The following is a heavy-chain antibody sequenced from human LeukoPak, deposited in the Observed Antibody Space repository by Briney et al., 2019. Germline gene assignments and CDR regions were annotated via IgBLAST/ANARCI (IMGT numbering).Heavy chain of an antibody. CDR2: IYYSGST. D-gene: IGHD3-22*01. Sequence: PSETLSLTCTVSGGSIRSYYWSWLRQPPGKGLEWIGYIYYSGSTYYNPSLKSRVTISVDTSKNQFSLKLSSVTAADTAVYYCARTYYYDKDWFDPWGQGTLVTVSS. V-gene: IGHV4-59*08. CDR1: GGSIRSYY. CDR3: ARTYYYDKDWFDP. J-gene: IGHJ5*02.